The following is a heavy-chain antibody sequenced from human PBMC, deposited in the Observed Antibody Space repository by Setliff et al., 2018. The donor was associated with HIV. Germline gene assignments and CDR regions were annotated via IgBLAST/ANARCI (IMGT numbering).Heavy chain of an antibody. D-gene: IGHD6-13*01. Sequence: GASVKVSCKVSGYTFTDYYLHWVQQAPGKGLEWVGLIDPEDDETLFAEKFQGRVTMTEDTSTDTAYMELSSLRSEDTAVYYCATLGRQQLVRIVDYWGQGTLVTVSS. CDR1: GYTFTDYY. J-gene: IGHJ4*02. CDR3: ATLGRQQLVRIVDY. V-gene: IGHV1-69-2*01. CDR2: IDPEDDET.